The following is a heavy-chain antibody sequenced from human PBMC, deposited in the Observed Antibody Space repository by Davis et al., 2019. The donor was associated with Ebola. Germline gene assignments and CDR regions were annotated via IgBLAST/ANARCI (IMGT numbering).Heavy chain of an antibody. CDR2: ISAYNGNT. V-gene: IGHV1-18*01. D-gene: IGHD3-10*01. Sequence: AASVQVSCKASGYTFTRYGISCVRQAPGQGLEWMGWISAYNGNTNYAQNLQGRVTMTTDTSTSTAYMEVRSLRYDDTAVYYCARAVTMVLPSGWFDPWGQGTLVTVSS. J-gene: IGHJ5*02. CDR1: GYTFTRYG. CDR3: ARAVTMVLPSGWFDP.